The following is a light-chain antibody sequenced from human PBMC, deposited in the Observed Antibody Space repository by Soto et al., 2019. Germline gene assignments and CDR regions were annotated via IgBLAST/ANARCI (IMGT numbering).Light chain of an antibody. J-gene: IGKJ1*01. V-gene: IGKV3-20*01. CDR1: QSVSSSY. Sequence: EIVLTQSPGTLSLSPGERATLSCRASQSVSSSYLAWYQQKPGLAPRLLMYGASSRATGIPDRFIGSGSGTDFTLIISRLEPEDFAVYYCQQNGSSPWTFGQGTKVEIK. CDR3: QQNGSSPWT. CDR2: GAS.